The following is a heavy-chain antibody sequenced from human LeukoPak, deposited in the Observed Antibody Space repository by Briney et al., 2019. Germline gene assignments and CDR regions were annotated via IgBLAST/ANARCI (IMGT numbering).Heavy chain of an antibody. Sequence: GGSLRLSCAASGFTFRSYWMSWVRQAPEKGLEWVSSISTSSTYIYYADSVKGRSTISRDNAKNSLYLQMNSLRAEDTAVYYCARVGYYDSSDYYHEDGFDIWGQGTMVTVSS. D-gene: IGHD3-22*01. J-gene: IGHJ3*02. CDR3: ARVGYYDSSDYYHEDGFDI. CDR2: ISTSSTYI. V-gene: IGHV3-21*01. CDR1: GFTFRSYW.